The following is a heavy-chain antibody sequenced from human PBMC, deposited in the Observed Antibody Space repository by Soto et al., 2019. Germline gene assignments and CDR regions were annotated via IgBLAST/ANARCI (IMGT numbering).Heavy chain of an antibody. Sequence: EVQLLESGGDLLQPGGSLRLSCAASGFPFSGFEMSWVRQAPGRGLEWVSFISVSGDRTFYADSVQGRFTVSRDNSKNTLFLQMNSLRADDTAIYHCVKGGWLDYWGQGSLVTVSS. V-gene: IGHV3-23*01. CDR2: ISVSGDRT. CDR1: GFPFSGFE. CDR3: VKGGWLDY. D-gene: IGHD6-19*01. J-gene: IGHJ4*02.